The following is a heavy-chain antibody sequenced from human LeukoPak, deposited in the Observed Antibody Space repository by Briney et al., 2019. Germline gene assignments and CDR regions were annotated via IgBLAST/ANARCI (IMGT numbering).Heavy chain of an antibody. CDR1: GFTFSSYS. V-gene: IGHV3-21*01. D-gene: IGHD5-18*01. J-gene: IGHJ4*02. Sequence: GGSLRLSCAASGFTFSSYSMNWVRQAPGKGLEWVSSISSSSSYIYYADSVKGRFTISRDNAKNSLYLQMNSLRAEDTAVYYCARDLDTAIAYFDYWGQGTLVTVSS. CDR2: ISSSSSYI. CDR3: ARDLDTAIAYFDY.